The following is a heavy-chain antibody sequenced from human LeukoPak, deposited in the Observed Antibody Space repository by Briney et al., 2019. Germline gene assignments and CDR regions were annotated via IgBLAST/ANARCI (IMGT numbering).Heavy chain of an antibody. CDR1: GFSLSTSGVG. J-gene: IGHJ4*02. CDR2: IYWDDDK. D-gene: IGHD4-17*01. Sequence: ESGPTLVKPTQTLTLTCTFSGFSLSTSGVGVGWIRQPPGKALEWLALIYWDDDKRYSPSLKSRLTITKDTSKNQVVLTMTNMDPVDTATYYCAHRPGAQSLYGDRGVFDYWGQGTLVTVSS. CDR3: AHRPGAQSLYGDRGVFDY. V-gene: IGHV2-5*02.